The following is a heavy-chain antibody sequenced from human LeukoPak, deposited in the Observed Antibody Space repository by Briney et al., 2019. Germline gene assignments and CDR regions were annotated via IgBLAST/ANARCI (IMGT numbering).Heavy chain of an antibody. V-gene: IGHV4-39*07. CDR1: GGSISSSSYY. CDR2: IYYSGST. CDR3: ARDGYYDFWSGYSEIPAYS. J-gene: IGHJ4*02. Sequence: SETLSLTCTVSGGSISSSSYYWGWIRQPPGKGLEWIGSIYYSGSTYYNPSLKSRVTISVDTSKNQFSLKLSSVTAADTAVYYCARDGYYDFWSGYSEIPAYSWGQGTLVTVSS. D-gene: IGHD3-3*01.